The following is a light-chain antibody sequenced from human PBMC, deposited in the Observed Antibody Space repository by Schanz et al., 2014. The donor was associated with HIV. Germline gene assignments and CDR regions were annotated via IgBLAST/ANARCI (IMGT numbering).Light chain of an antibody. CDR1: SSDVGGYNY. CDR2: DVT. J-gene: IGLJ2*01. V-gene: IGLV2-11*01. Sequence: QSALTQPASVSGSPGQSITISCTGTSSDVGGYNYVSWYQQHPGKAPKVLIYDVTKRPSGVPDRFSGSKSGKTASLTISGLQAEDEGDYYCCSYEGTYMSVVFGGGTKLTVL. CDR3: CSYEGTYMSVV.